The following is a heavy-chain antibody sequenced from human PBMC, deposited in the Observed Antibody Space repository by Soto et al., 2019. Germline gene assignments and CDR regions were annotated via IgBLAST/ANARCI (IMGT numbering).Heavy chain of an antibody. CDR1: GFTFTPSA. J-gene: IGHJ6*02. CDR3: AATIIALGGSGYSGLDV. D-gene: IGHD2-8*02. Sequence: AAVNVSFKASGFTFTPSAMQWVRPARGQRLEWIGWIVVGSGKINYAQQFQERVNITRDMSTGRVYMELSSLRFEDTAVYYCAATIIALGGSGYSGLDVWGQGTKVTGSS. CDR2: IVVGSGKI. V-gene: IGHV1-58*02.